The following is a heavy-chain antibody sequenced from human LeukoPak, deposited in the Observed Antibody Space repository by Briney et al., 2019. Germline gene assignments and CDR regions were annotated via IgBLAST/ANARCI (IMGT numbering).Heavy chain of an antibody. D-gene: IGHD1-1*01. J-gene: IGHJ4*02. V-gene: IGHV4-34*01. CDR3: ARGGDNWNFY. CDR2: ISRSGSI. Sequence: PSETLSLTCAIYGGSFSGYYRSWIRQPPGKGLGLIGEISRSGSIDYNPSLKSRVTISADTSKNQFFLNLNSLTAADTAVYYCARGGDNWNFYWGQGNLVAVS. CDR1: GGSFSGYY.